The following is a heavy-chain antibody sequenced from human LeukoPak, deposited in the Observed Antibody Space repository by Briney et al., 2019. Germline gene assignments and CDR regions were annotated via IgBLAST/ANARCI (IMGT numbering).Heavy chain of an antibody. CDR2: TSGSGGST. D-gene: IGHD2-15*01. J-gene: IGHJ4*02. CDR3: AKNGGSQCYSHLDS. V-gene: IGHV3-23*01. CDR1: GFTFSSYA. Sequence: GGSLRLSCAASGFTFSSYAMSWVRQAPGKGLEWVSGTSGSGGSTYYAGSVKGRFTISRDNSKNTLYLQMNSLRVEDTAVYYCAKNGGSQCYSHLDSWGQGALVTVSS.